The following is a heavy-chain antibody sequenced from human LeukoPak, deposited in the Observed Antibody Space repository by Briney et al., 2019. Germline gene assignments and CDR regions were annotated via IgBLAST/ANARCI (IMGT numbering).Heavy chain of an antibody. V-gene: IGHV3-23*01. J-gene: IGHJ4*02. CDR3: AKASSSWYNYFDY. CDR1: GFTFSSYA. D-gene: IGHD6-13*01. CDR2: ISGSGGST. Sequence: GGSLRLSCAASGFTFSSYAMSWVRQAPGRGLEWVSAISGSGGSTYYADSVKGRFTISRDNSKNTLYLQMNSLRAEDTAVYYCAKASSSWYNYFDYWGQGTLVTVSS.